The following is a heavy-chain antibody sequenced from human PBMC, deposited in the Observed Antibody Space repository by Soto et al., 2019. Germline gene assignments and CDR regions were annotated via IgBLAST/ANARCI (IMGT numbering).Heavy chain of an antibody. Sequence: SETLSLTCTVSGGSISSSSYYWGWIRQPPRKGLEWIGSIHYSGSTYYNPSLKSRVTISVDTSKNQFSLKLSSVTAADTAVYYCARDRPVTEEPNWFDPWGQGTLVTVSS. J-gene: IGHJ5*02. CDR1: GGSISSSSYY. CDR2: IHYSGST. D-gene: IGHD1-1*01. V-gene: IGHV4-39*02. CDR3: ARDRPVTEEPNWFDP.